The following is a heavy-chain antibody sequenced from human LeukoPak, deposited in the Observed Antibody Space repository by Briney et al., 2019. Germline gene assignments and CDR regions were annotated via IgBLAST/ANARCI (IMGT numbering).Heavy chain of an antibody. D-gene: IGHD3-9*01. J-gene: IGHJ4*02. CDR2: ISTSGVHT. CDR3: ARGDHLTGFDS. V-gene: IGHV3-21*01. Sequence: PGGSLRLSCEASGFTLSSSSMNWVRQAPGKGLEWASSISTSGVHTFFADSVKGRFSISRDNAKNSLFLQMNSLRPEDSAVFFCARGDHLTGFDSWGQGTLVAVSS. CDR1: GFTLSSSS.